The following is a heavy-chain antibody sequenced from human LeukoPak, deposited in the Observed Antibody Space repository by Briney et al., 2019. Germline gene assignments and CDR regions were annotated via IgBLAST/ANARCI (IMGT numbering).Heavy chain of an antibody. Sequence: ASVTVSCKASVYSFTSYDINWVRQATGQGLEWMGWMNPNSGNTGYAQKFQGRVTMTRDTSISTAYMELSSLRSEDTAVYYCAIEILTIQGNNWGQGTLVTVSS. J-gene: IGHJ4*02. CDR3: AIEILTIQGNN. D-gene: IGHD3-3*01. CDR1: VYSFTSYD. CDR2: MNPNSGNT. V-gene: IGHV1-8*01.